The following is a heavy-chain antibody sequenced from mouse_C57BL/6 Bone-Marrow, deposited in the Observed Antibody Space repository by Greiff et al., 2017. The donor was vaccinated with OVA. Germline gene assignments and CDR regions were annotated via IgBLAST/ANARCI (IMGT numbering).Heavy chain of an antibody. CDR2: IDPEDGET. V-gene: IGHV14-2*01. CDR3: ASPSTVVGDY. J-gene: IGHJ2*01. Sequence: EVQLQQSGAELVKPGASVKLSCTASGFNIKDYYMHWVKQRTEQGLEWIGRIDPEDGETKYAPNFQGKATITADTSSNTAYLQLSSLTSEDTAIYYCASPSTVVGDYWGQGTTLTVSS. D-gene: IGHD1-1*01. CDR1: GFNIKDYY.